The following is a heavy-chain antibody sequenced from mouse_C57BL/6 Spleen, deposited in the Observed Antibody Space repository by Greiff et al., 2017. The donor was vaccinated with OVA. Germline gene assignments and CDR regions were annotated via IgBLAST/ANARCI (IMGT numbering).Heavy chain of an antibody. D-gene: IGHD2-4*01. J-gene: IGHJ2*01. CDR1: GFTFSSYG. CDR2: ISSGGSYT. CDR3: ARQPPHDYDVDY. Sequence: EVKLVESGGDLVKPGGSLKLSCAASGFTFSSYGMSWVRQTPDKRLEWVATISSGGSYTYYPDSVKGRFTISRDNAKNTLYLQMSSLKSEDTAMYYCARQPPHDYDVDYWGQGTTLTVSS. V-gene: IGHV5-6*01.